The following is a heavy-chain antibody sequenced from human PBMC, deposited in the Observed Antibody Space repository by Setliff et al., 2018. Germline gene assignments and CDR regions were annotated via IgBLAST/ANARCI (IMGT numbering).Heavy chain of an antibody. J-gene: IGHJ6*02. CDR1: GYTFSTYA. Sequence: ASVKVSCKASGYTFSTYAIHWVRQAHGQRPDWMGWINAGNGITKYSQKFQGRLALTTDTGSDTAYMELRNLRSDDAAIYYCAKEPAISLTEAIRRSYYDYALDVWGQGTTVTVSS. V-gene: IGHV1-3*01. D-gene: IGHD3-9*01. CDR3: AKEPAISLTEAIRRSYYDYALDV. CDR2: INAGNGIT.